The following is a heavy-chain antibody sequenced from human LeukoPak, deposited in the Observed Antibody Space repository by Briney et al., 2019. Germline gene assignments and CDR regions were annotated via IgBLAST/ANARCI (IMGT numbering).Heavy chain of an antibody. J-gene: IGHJ5*02. CDR2: IIPIFGTA. Sequence: SVKVSCKASGGTFSSYAISWVRQAPGQGLEWMGGIIPIFGTANYAQKFQGRVTITTDESTSTAYMELSSLRSEDTAVYYCARAFLGGSSSFWFDPWGQGTLVTVSS. D-gene: IGHD6-6*01. CDR1: GGTFSSYA. V-gene: IGHV1-69*05. CDR3: ARAFLGGSSSFWFDP.